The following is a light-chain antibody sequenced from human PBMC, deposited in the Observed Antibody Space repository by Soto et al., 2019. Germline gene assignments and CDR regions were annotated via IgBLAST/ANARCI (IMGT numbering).Light chain of an antibody. CDR3: QQYDNLPIT. V-gene: IGKV1-33*01. J-gene: IGKJ5*01. CDR2: DAS. Sequence: DIQMIQSPSSVSASVGDRVTITCQASQDISYYLNWYQEKPGKAPKLLIYDASNLETGVPSSFSGSGSGTDFTFTISSLQPEDIATYYCQQYDNLPITFGQGTRLEIK. CDR1: QDISYY.